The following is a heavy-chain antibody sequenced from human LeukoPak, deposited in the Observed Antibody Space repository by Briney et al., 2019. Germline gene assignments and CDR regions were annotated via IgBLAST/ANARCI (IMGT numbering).Heavy chain of an antibody. CDR2: IIPIFGTA. Sequence: SVKVSCKASGGTFSSYAISWVRQAPGQGLEWMGRIIPIFGTANYAQKFQGRVTITTDESTRTAYMELSSLRSEDTAVYYCARAGVYSYDLDYWGQGTLVTVSS. D-gene: IGHD5-18*01. CDR3: ARAGVYSYDLDY. CDR1: GGTFSSYA. J-gene: IGHJ4*02. V-gene: IGHV1-69*05.